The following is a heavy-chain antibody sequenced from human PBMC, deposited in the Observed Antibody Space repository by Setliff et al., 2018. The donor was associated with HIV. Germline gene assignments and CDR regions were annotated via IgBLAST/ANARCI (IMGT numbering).Heavy chain of an antibody. V-gene: IGHV1-2*02. Sequence: GASVKVSCKTSGYTFDAKYIHWARQAPGQGLEWMGWINPNSGGTNYARKSQGRVTMTRDTSISTAYMELNSLRSDDTAVYYCATAGGRSWFDPWGPGTLVTVSS. CDR3: ATAGGRSWFDP. CDR2: INPNSGGT. D-gene: IGHD3-16*01. CDR1: GYTFDAKY. J-gene: IGHJ5*02.